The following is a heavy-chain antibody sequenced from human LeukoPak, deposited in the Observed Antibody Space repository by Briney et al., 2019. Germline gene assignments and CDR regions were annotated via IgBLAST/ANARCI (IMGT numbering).Heavy chain of an antibody. D-gene: IGHD3-10*01. CDR1: GGSISSSSYY. J-gene: IGHJ5*02. Sequence: PSETLSLTCTVSGGSISSSSYYWGWLRQPPGKGLEWIGSIYYSGNTYYNPSLKSRVTISVDTSKNQFSLKLSSVTAADTAVYYCASGRYYGSGSQYNWFDPWGQGTLVTVSS. CDR2: IYYSGNT. V-gene: IGHV4-39*01. CDR3: ASGRYYGSGSQYNWFDP.